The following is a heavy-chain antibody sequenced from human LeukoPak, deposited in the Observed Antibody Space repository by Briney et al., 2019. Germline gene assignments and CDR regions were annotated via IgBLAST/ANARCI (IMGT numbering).Heavy chain of an antibody. Sequence: ASVKVSCKASGGTFSSYAISWVRQAPGQGLEWMGGIIPIFGTANYAQKFQGRVTITADESTSTAYMELSSLRSEDTAVYYCARDRIAVAAKYYFDYWGQGTLVTVPS. J-gene: IGHJ4*02. CDR1: GGTFSSYA. CDR2: IIPIFGTA. V-gene: IGHV1-69*01. D-gene: IGHD6-19*01. CDR3: ARDRIAVAAKYYFDY.